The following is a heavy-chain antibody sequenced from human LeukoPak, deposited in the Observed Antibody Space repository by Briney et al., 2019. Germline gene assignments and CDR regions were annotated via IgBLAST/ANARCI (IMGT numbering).Heavy chain of an antibody. Sequence: SETPSLTCTVSGGSVSSGSYYWSWIRQPPGKGLEWIGYIYYSGSTNYNPSLKSRVTISVDTSKNQFSLKLSSVTAADTDVYYCARDWMSGSYRFFDYWGQGTLVTVSS. V-gene: IGHV4-61*01. CDR2: IYYSGST. CDR1: GGSVSSGSYY. CDR3: ARDWMSGSYRFFDY. D-gene: IGHD1-26*01. J-gene: IGHJ4*02.